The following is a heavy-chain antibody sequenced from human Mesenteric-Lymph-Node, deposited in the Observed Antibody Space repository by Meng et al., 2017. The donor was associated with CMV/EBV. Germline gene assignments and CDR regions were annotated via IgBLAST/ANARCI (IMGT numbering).Heavy chain of an antibody. D-gene: IGHD5-12*01. J-gene: IGHJ4*02. V-gene: IGHV3-30*04. CDR1: GFTFSSYA. Sequence: GESLKISCAASGFTFSSYAMHWVRQAPGKGLEWVAVISYDGSNKYYADSVKGRFTISRDNAKNSLYLQMNSLRAEDTAVYYCARDGSSNQEQWLRQLDYWGLGTLVTVSS. CDR3: ARDGSSNQEQWLRQLDY. CDR2: ISYDGSNK.